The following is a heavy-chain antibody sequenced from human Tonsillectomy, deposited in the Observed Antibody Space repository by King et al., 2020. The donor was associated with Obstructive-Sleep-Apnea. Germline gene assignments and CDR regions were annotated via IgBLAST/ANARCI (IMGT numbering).Heavy chain of an antibody. V-gene: IGHV4-39*07. D-gene: IGHD2-21*02. CDR2: IYYSGST. J-gene: IGHJ5*02. CDR1: GGSISSSSYY. Sequence: QLQESGPGLVKPSETLSLTCTVSGGSISSSSYYWGWIRQPPGKGLEWIGSIYYSGSTYYNPSLKSRVTISVDTSKNQFSLKLSSVTAADTAVYYCAGGPPYCGGDCYAVGWFDPWGQGTLVTVSS. CDR3: AGGPPYCGGDCYAVGWFDP.